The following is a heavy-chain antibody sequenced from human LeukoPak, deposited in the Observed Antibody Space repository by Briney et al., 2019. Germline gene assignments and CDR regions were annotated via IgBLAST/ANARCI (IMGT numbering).Heavy chain of an antibody. D-gene: IGHD1-26*01. CDR3: APKMRGGSYYNY. Sequence: GGSLRLSCAASGFTFDDYAMHWVRQAPGKGLEWVSGISWNSGTIGYADSVKGRFTISRDNAKNSLYLQMNSLRAEDTAVYYCAPKMRGGSYYNYWGQGTLVTVSS. V-gene: IGHV3-9*01. CDR1: GFTFDDYA. CDR2: ISWNSGTI. J-gene: IGHJ4*02.